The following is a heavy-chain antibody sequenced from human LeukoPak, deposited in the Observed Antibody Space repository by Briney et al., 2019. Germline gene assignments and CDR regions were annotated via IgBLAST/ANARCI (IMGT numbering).Heavy chain of an antibody. J-gene: IGHJ4*02. V-gene: IGHV3-7*01. Sequence: GGSLRLSCEPSGFTLTIDWSSWVRQAPGRGREWVANISQEGSDKNYVDSVEGRFTISRENAKRSLYLQMSGLRDEDTAVYYCAPAGIEGTGNWGQGTLVTVSP. CDR1: GFTLTIDW. D-gene: IGHD2-2*01. CDR3: APAGIEGTGN. CDR2: ISQEGSDK.